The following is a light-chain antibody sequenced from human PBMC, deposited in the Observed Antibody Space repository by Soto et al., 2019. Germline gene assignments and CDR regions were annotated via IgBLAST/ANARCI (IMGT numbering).Light chain of an antibody. CDR2: WAS. CDR1: KSVLSSSNTKIY. CDR3: HQYYSSQFT. J-gene: IGKJ3*01. V-gene: IGKV4-1*01. Sequence: DIVMTQSPDSLAASLGERATINCKSSKSVLSSSNTKIYLALYQQKPGQPPKLLIYWASTRESGVPDRFSGSGSGTDFTLTIISLKAEDVAVYDCHQYYSSQFTFGPGNRVDIK.